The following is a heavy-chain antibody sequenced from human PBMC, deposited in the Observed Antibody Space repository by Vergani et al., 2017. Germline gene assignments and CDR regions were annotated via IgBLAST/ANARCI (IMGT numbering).Heavy chain of an antibody. V-gene: IGHV4-59*01. CDR1: GGSISSYY. Sequence: QVQLQESGPGLVKPSVTLSLTCTVSGGSISSYYWSWIRQPPGKGLEWIGYIYYSGSTNYNPSLKSRVTISVDTSKNQFSLKLSSVTAADTAVYYCARDHYYGSGSYYSGNWFDPWGQGTLVTVSS. D-gene: IGHD3-10*01. CDR3: ARDHYYGSGSYYSGNWFDP. J-gene: IGHJ5*02. CDR2: IYYSGST.